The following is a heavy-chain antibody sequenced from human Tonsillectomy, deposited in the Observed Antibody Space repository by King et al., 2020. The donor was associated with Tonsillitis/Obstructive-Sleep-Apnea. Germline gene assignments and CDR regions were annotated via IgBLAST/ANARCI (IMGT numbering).Heavy chain of an antibody. V-gene: IGHV3-23*04. D-gene: IGHD6-19*01. CDR2: ISGSGVFT. CDR3: AKDRDSGWANFDY. Sequence: VQLVESGGGLVQPGGSLRLSCAASGFTFSGSAMSWVRQAPGMGLEWVSTISGSGVFTYYADSVRGRFTISRDTSKDTLYLQMNSLRDEDTAVYYCAKDRDSGWANFDYWGQGTLVTVSS. J-gene: IGHJ4*02. CDR1: GFTFSGSA.